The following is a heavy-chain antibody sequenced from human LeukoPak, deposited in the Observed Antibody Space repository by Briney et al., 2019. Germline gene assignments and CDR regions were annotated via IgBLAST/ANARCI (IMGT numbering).Heavy chain of an antibody. Sequence: GGSLRLSCAASGFTFNSYAMHWVRQAPGKGLEWVAVISYDGSNKYYADSVKGRFTISRDNSKNTLYLQMNSLRAEDTAVYYCASQAGGSGSLVYWGQGTLVTVSS. CDR1: GFTFNSYA. CDR3: ASQAGGSGSLVY. J-gene: IGHJ4*02. CDR2: ISYDGSNK. D-gene: IGHD1-26*01. V-gene: IGHV3-30-3*01.